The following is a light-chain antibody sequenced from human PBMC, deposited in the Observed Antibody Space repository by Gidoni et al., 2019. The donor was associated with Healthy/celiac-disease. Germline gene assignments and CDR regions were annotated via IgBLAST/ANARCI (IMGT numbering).Light chain of an antibody. Sequence: DIVMTQSPLSLPVTPVEPASISCRSSHSLLHSNGYNYLDWYLQKPGQSPQLLIYLGSNRASGVPDRFSGSGSGTDFTLKISRVEAEDVGVYYCMQALQTPLTFGRGTKVEIK. CDR1: HSLLHSNGYNY. CDR3: MQALQTPLT. J-gene: IGKJ4*01. CDR2: LGS. V-gene: IGKV2-28*01.